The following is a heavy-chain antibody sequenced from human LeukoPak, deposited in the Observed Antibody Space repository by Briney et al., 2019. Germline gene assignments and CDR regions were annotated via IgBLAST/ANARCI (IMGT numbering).Heavy chain of an antibody. CDR2: ISSSASTE. D-gene: IGHD6-19*01. J-gene: IGHJ3*01. V-gene: IGHV3-48*03. Sequence: PGGSLRLSCAASGFTFSSYEMNWVRQAPGKGLEWVSYISSSASTEYYADSVRGRFTISRDNAKNSLYLQMNSPRAEDTALYYCAREPTRGSSGWYHDAFDVWGQGTMVTVSS. CDR1: GFTFSSYE. CDR3: AREPTRGSSGWYHDAFDV.